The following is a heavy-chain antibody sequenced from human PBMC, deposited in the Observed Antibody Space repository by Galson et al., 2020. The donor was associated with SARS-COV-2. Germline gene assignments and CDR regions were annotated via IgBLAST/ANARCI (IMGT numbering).Heavy chain of an antibody. CDR2: IYPGDSNT. CDR3: ARLVPSQVGVDY. CDR1: GYSLTSYW. D-gene: IGHD2-2*01. J-gene: IGHJ4*02. V-gene: IGHV5-51*01. Sequence: HGESLKISCKASGYSLTSYWIGWVRQMPGKGLEWMGIIYPGDSNTRYSPSFQGQVTISVDKSISTAYLQWSSLKASDTAMYYCARLVPSQVGVDYWGQGTLVTVSS.